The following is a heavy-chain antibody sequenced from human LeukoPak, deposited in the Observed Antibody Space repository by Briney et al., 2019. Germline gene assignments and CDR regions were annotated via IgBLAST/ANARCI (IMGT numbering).Heavy chain of an antibody. CDR2: FDPEDGET. CDR3: ATGLARYYYDSSGYYSLDY. J-gene: IGHJ4*02. V-gene: IGHV1-24*01. Sequence: ASVKVSCKVSGYTLTELSMHWVRQAPGKGLEWMGGFDPEDGETIYAQKFQGRVTTTEDTPTDTAYMELSSLRSEDTAVYYCATGLARYYYDSSGYYSLDYWGQGTLVTVSS. CDR1: GYTLTELS. D-gene: IGHD3-22*01.